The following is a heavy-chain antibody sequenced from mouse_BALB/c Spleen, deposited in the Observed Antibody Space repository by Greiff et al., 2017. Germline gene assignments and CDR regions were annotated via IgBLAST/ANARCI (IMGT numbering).Heavy chain of an antibody. D-gene: IGHD2-12*01. Sequence: QVQLQQPGAELVKPGASVKLSCKASGYTFTSYSMYWVKQRPGQGLEWIGGINPSNGGTNFNEKFKSKATLTVDKSSSTAYMQLSSLTSEDSAVYCCSSYDHYAMDYWGQGTSVTVSS. CDR3: SSYDHYAMDY. J-gene: IGHJ4*01. CDR2: INPSNGGT. CDR1: GYTFTSYS. V-gene: IGHV1S81*02.